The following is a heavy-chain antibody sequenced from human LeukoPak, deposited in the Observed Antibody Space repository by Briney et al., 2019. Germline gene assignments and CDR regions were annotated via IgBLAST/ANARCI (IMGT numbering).Heavy chain of an antibody. CDR3: ARDPWGYRAGVMDL. CDR1: GFTFSGYA. V-gene: IGHV3-64*04. J-gene: IGHJ4*02. CDR2: VSRNGGST. Sequence: GGSLRLSCSASGFTFSGYAMHWVRQAPGKGLEYVSAVSRNGGSTYYADSVKGRFTISRDNSKDTLYLQMNSLKAEDTAIYYCARDPWGYRAGVMDLWGQGTLLTVSS. D-gene: IGHD5-18*01.